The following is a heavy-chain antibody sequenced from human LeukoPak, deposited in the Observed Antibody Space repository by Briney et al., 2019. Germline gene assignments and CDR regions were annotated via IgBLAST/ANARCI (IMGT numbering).Heavy chain of an antibody. CDR2: ISAYNGNT. V-gene: IGHV1-18*01. J-gene: IGHJ6*03. Sequence: ASVKVSCKAPGYTFTSYGISCVRQAPGQGLEWMGWISAYNGNTNYAQKLQGRVTMTRNTSISTAYMELSSLRSEDTAVYYCARGYSYVYYYYYMDVWGKGTTVTISS. CDR3: ARGYSYVYYYYYMDV. D-gene: IGHD5-18*01. CDR1: GYTFTSYG.